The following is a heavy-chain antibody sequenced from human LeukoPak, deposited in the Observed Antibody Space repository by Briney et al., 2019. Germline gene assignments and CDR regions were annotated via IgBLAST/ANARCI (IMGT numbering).Heavy chain of an antibody. D-gene: IGHD2-2*01. CDR1: GFTFRSYG. CDR2: ISGSGDST. V-gene: IGHV3-23*01. CDR3: AKSFRSTSLDY. J-gene: IGHJ4*02. Sequence: PGGSLRLSCAASGFTFRSYGMTWVRQAPGKGLEWDSAISGSGDSTYYADSVKGRFTISRDNSRNTLYLQMNSLRAGDTAVYYCAKSFRSTSLDYWGQGTLVTVSS.